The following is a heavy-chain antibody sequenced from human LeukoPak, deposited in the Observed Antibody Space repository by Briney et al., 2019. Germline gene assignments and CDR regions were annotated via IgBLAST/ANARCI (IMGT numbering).Heavy chain of an antibody. CDR3: ARPHRRLVRDGYNSPDIPDY. Sequence: GASVKVSCKASGYTFTGYYMHWVRQAPGQGLEWMGWINPNSGGTNYAQKFQGRVTMTRDTSISTAYMELSRLRSDDTAVYYCARPHRRLVRDGYNSPDIPDYWGQGTLVTVSS. CDR1: GYTFTGYY. V-gene: IGHV1-2*02. CDR2: INPNSGGT. D-gene: IGHD5-24*01. J-gene: IGHJ4*02.